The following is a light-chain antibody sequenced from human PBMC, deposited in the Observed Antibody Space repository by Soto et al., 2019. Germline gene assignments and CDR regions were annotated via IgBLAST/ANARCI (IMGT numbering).Light chain of an antibody. Sequence: QSALTQPPSASGSPGQSVAISCTGTASDIGGYTFVSWYQQHPGKAPKLLIYDVNKRPSGVPDRFSGSKSGNTASLTVSGLQAEDEADYYCSAHGGTNPYVFGTGTKLTRP. CDR1: ASDIGGYTF. CDR3: SAHGGTNPYV. CDR2: DVN. V-gene: IGLV2-8*01. J-gene: IGLJ1*01.